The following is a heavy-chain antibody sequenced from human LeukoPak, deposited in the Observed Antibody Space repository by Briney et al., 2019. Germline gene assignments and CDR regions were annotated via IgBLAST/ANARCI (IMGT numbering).Heavy chain of an antibody. D-gene: IGHD5-18*01. V-gene: IGHV3-21*01. J-gene: IGHJ4*02. CDR3: ARGTPQTYGYSA. CDR1: GFTFSSYS. Sequence: GGSLRLSCAASGFTFSSYSMNWVRQAPGKGLEWVSSISGSSSYIYYADSVKGRFTISRDNTKNSLYLQMNSLRAEDTAVYYCARGTPQTYGYSAWGQGTLVTVSS. CDR2: ISGSSSYI.